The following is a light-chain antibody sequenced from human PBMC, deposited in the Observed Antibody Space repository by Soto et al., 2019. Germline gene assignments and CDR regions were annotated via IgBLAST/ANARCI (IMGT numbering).Light chain of an antibody. Sequence: QSAVTQPASVSGSPGQSITISCTGTSSDVGGYDYVSWYQQYPGKAPRLIIYEVNNRPSGVSDRFSGSKSGNTASLTISGLRSEDEADYYCASRDDILSGHWVFGGGTKLTVL. J-gene: IGLJ3*02. CDR2: EVN. CDR3: ASRDDILSGHWV. V-gene: IGLV2-14*01. CDR1: SSDVGGYDY.